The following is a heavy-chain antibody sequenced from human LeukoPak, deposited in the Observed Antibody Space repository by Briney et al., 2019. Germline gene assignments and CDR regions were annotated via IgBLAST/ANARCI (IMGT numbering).Heavy chain of an antibody. V-gene: IGHV3-23*01. CDR1: GFTFSSYA. D-gene: IGHD3-3*01. CDR3: AKGPQGFWSGYFDY. Sequence: AGGSLRLSCAASGFTFSSYAMSWVRQAPGKGLEWVSAISGSGGSTYYADSVKGRFTISRDNSKNTLYLQMNSLRAEDTAVYYCAKGPQGFWSGYFDYWGQGSLVTVSS. J-gene: IGHJ4*02. CDR2: ISGSGGST.